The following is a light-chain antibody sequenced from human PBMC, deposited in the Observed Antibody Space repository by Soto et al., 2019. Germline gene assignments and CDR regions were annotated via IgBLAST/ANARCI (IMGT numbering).Light chain of an antibody. Sequence: EIVMTQSPATLSVSPGERATLSCRASQSTSDNLAWYQQKPGQAPRLLIYGASTRATGIPARFSGSGSGTEFTLTISSLQSEDCAVYYCQLYNNWPRGTFGQGTKLEIK. J-gene: IGKJ2*02. V-gene: IGKV3-15*01. CDR1: QSTSDN. CDR3: QLYNNWPRGT. CDR2: GAS.